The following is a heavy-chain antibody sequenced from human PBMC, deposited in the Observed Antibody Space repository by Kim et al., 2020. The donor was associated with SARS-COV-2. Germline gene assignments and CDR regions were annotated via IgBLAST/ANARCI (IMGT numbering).Heavy chain of an antibody. CDR3: ARDLSGRYYGPFDY. D-gene: IGHD1-26*01. Sequence: GGSLRLSCAASGFTFSSYGMHWVRQAPGKGLEWVAVISYDGSNKYYADAVKGRFTISRDNSKNTLYLQMNSLRAEDTAVYYCARDLSGRYYGPFDYWGQGTLVTVS. CDR1: GFTFSSYG. V-gene: IGHV3-33*05. CDR2: ISYDGSNK. J-gene: IGHJ4*02.